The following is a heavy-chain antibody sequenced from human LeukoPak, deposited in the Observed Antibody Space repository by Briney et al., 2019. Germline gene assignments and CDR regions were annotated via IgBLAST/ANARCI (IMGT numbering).Heavy chain of an antibody. CDR1: GGSISSGGHS. Sequence: PSQTLSLTCTVSGGSISSGGHSWSWIRQPPGKGLEWIGYIYHSGSGSTYYNPSLKSRVTISVDKSKNQFSLKLSSVTAADTAVYYCARGSPLVDIVATMWIDIWGQGTMVTVSS. CDR3: ARGSPLVDIVATMWIDI. J-gene: IGHJ3*02. D-gene: IGHD5-12*01. CDR2: IYHSGSGST. V-gene: IGHV4-30-2*01.